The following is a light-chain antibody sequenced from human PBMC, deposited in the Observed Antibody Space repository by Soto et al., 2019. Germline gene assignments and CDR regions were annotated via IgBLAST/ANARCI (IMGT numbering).Light chain of an antibody. V-gene: IGLV2-14*03. CDR3: SSYTSSSTRV. CDR2: EVS. CDR1: SSDVGAYDY. Sequence: QSVLTQPASVSGSPGQSITISYTGTSSDVGAYDYVSWYQQHPDKAPKLMIYEVSNRPSGVSNRFSGSKSVNTATLTISGLQTEDEADYYCSSYTSSSTRVFGTGTKVT. J-gene: IGLJ1*01.